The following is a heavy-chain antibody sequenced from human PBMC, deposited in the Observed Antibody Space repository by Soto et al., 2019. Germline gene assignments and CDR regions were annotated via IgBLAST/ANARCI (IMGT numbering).Heavy chain of an antibody. D-gene: IGHD3-9*01. V-gene: IGHV1-3*01. CDR2: INAGNGNT. J-gene: IGHJ4*02. Sequence: QVQLVQSGAEVKKPGASVKVSCKASGYTFTSYAMHWVRQAPGQRLEWMGWINAGNGNTKYSQKFQGRVTITRDTSASTAYMELSSLRSEDTAVYYCARTRPLPFPAYFDPIGRYYFDYWGQGTLVTVSS. CDR1: GYTFTSYA. CDR3: ARTRPLPFPAYFDPIGRYYFDY.